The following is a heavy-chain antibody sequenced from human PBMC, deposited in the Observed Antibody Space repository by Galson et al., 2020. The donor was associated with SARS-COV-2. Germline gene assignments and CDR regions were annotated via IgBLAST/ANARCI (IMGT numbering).Heavy chain of an antibody. CDR1: GASVSTNSYY. CDR2: VSSRGDT. J-gene: IGHJ6*03. Sequence: SETLSLTCTVSGASVSTNSYYWAWIRQPPGKGVEWIGSVSSRGDTYYNPSLKSRVTMSIDTSSDQFFLELTSVTAADTGIFYCARLGNHYYSYYMDAWGKGTTVTVSS. CDR3: ARLGNHYYSYYMDA. V-gene: IGHV4-39*01.